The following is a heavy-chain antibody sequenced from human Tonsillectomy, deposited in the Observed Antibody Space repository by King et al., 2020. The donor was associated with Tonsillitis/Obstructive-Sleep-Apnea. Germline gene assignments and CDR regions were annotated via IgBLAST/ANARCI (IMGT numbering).Heavy chain of an antibody. CDR2: INHSGST. D-gene: IGHD2-2*01. CDR1: GGSFSGYY. Sequence: VQLQQWGAGLLKPSETLSLTCAVYGGSFSGYYWSWIRQPPGKGLEWIGEINHSGSTNYNPSLKSRVTISVDTSKNQFSLKLSSVTAADTAVYYCAREIGYFSSNSCQYYYYSMDVWGKGTTVTVSS. J-gene: IGHJ6*03. V-gene: IGHV4-34*01. CDR3: AREIGYFSSNSCQYYYYSMDV.